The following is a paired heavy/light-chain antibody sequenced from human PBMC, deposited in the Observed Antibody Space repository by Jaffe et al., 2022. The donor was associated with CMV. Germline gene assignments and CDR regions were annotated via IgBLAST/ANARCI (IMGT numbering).Heavy chain of an antibody. D-gene: IGHD2-15*01. V-gene: IGHV1-2*02. J-gene: IGHJ4*02. CDR2: INPNSGDT. CDR3: VVARFSFDF. Sequence: QVQLVQSGADMRKPGASVKVSCKTSGYTFTDRYIHWVRQAPGQGLQWMGWINPNSGDTRSAQNFEGRVTMTRDTAINTAYLELTRLKSDDTAVYYCVVARFSFDFWGQGTLVTVSS. CDR1: GYTFTDRY.
Light chain of an antibody. CDR1: QSIRSD. V-gene: IGKV3-15*01. Sequence: EIVLTQSPATLSVSPGDRATLSCRASQSIRSDLAWYQQIPGQPPRLLIYGASTRATGIPARFSGSGSGTEFTLTISSLQSEDCAVYYCQQYYNWPPYTFGQGTKVDIK. CDR2: GAS. CDR3: QQYYNWPPYT. J-gene: IGKJ2*01.